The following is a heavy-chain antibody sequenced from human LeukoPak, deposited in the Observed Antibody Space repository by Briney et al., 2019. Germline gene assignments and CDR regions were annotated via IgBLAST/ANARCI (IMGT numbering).Heavy chain of an antibody. CDR3: ARGPVVGAIHDVFDM. CDR2: IYYSGST. J-gene: IGHJ3*02. V-gene: IGHV4-39*01. CDR1: GGSISSSSYY. Sequence: PSETLSLTCTVSGGSISSSSYYWGWIRQPPGKGLEWIGSIYYSGSTYYNPSLKSRVTISVDTSENQFSLKLSSVTAADTAVYYCARGPVVGAIHDVFDMWGQGTMVIVSS. D-gene: IGHD1-26*01.